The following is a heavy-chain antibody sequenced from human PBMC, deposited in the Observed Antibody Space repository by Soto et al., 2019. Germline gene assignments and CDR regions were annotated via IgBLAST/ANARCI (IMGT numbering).Heavy chain of an antibody. D-gene: IGHD3-22*01. J-gene: IGHJ4*02. CDR3: ARDYYKYYDSSGYYRSPAY. CDR2: IYSSGST. Sequence: GGSLRLSCAASGCTFSTYTMNWVRQAPGKGLEWVSLIYSSGSTHYADSVKGRFTISRDNSRNTLFLQMNSLRAEDTAVYYCARDYYKYYDSSGYYRSPAYWGQGTLVTVSS. V-gene: IGHV3-66*03. CDR1: GCTFSTYT.